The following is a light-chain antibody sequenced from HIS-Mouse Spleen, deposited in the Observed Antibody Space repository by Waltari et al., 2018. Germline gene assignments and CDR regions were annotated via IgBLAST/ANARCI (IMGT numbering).Light chain of an antibody. V-gene: IGLV2-23*01. J-gene: IGLJ3*02. Sequence: QSALTRPASVSGSPGQSITISCTGTSSDVGSYNLVSWYQQHPGKAPKLMIYEGSKRPSGVSNRFSGSKSGNTASLTISGLQAEDEADYYCCSYAGRVFGGGTKLTVL. CDR2: EGS. CDR3: CSYAGRV. CDR1: SSDVGSYNL.